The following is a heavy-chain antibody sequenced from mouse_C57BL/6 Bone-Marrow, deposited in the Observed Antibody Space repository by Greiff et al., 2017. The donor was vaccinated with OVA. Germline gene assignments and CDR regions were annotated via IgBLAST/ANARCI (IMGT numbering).Heavy chain of an antibody. CDR2: INPNNGGT. CDR1: GYTFTDYN. J-gene: IGHJ3*01. Sequence: VQLKESGPELVKPGASVKMSCKASGYTFTDYNMHWVKQSHGKSLEWIGYINPNNGGTSYNQKFKGKATLTVNQSSRTAYLVLRRLTSDDSSVYYFGSLFASWGQGTLVTVSA. CDR3: GSLFAS. V-gene: IGHV1-22*01.